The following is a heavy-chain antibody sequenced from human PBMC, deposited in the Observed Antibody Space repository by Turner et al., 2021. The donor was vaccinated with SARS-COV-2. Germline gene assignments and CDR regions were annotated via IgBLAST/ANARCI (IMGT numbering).Heavy chain of an antibody. V-gene: IGHV1-24*01. Sequence: VQLVPAAAEVKKPGASVTVTCMVSGYTLIDLSMHWVRQAPGKGLEWMGGFDPEDGETIYAQKFQGRVTMTEDTSTDTAYMELSSLRSEDTAVYYCATAPANYYDSSGSKGFYYYYYGMDVWGQGTTVTVSS. D-gene: IGHD3-22*01. CDR1: GYTLIDLS. CDR3: ATAPANYYDSSGSKGFYYYYYGMDV. CDR2: FDPEDGET. J-gene: IGHJ6*02.